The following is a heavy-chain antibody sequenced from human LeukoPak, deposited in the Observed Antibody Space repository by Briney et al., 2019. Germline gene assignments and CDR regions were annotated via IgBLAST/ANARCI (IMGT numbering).Heavy chain of an antibody. D-gene: IGHD5-18*01. CDR1: GYTFMSYG. V-gene: IGHV1-18*01. Sequence: ASVKVSCKASGYTFMSYGISWVRQAPGQGLEWMGWISAYDGNTNYVQKLQGRVTMTIDTSTSSAYMDLRSLRSDDTAVYYCARDDGYSYRKGVDCFDYWGQGTPVTVSS. CDR2: ISAYDGNT. CDR3: ARDDGYSYRKGVDCFDY. J-gene: IGHJ4*02.